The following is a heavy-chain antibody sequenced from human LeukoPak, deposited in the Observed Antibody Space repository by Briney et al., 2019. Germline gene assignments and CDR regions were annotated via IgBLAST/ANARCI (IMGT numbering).Heavy chain of an antibody. CDR3: ARDLTFGPYYYYGMDV. V-gene: IGHV4-30-4*01. CDR2: IYYSGST. D-gene: IGHD3-9*01. CDR1: GGSISSGDYY. Sequence: SQTLSLTCTVSGGSISSGDYYWSWIRQPPGKGLEWIGYIYYSGSTYYNPSLKSRVTISVDTSKNQFSLKLSSVTAADTAVYYCARDLTFGPYYYYGMDVWGQGTTVTVSS. J-gene: IGHJ6*02.